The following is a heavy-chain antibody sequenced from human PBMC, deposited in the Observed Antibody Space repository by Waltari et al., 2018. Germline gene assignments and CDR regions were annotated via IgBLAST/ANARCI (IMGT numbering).Heavy chain of an antibody. D-gene: IGHD3-10*01. CDR1: GGSISSSGYY. CDR3: ARHESWSGVGNY. CDR2: IYYRRST. V-gene: IGHV4-39*01. Sequence: QLQLQESGPGLVKPSETLSLTCTVSGGSISSSGYYWGWIRQPPGRGLGWIGSIYYRRSTYYNPSRKSRVTISVDTSKNQFSLKVSSVTAADTAVYYCARHESWSGVGNYWGQGALVTVSS. J-gene: IGHJ4*02.